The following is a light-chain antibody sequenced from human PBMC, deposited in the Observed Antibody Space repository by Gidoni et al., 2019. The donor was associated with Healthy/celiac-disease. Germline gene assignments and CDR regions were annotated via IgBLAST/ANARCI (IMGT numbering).Light chain of an antibody. J-gene: IGKJ1*01. Sequence: EIVMTQSPATLSLSPGERATLSCRASQSVSSSSLSWYQQKPGQAPRLLIYGASTRATGIPARFSGSGSGTDFTLTISSLQPEDFAVYYCQQDYNLPPTFGQXTKVEIK. CDR1: QSVSSSS. CDR3: QQDYNLPPT. CDR2: GAS. V-gene: IGKV3D-7*01.